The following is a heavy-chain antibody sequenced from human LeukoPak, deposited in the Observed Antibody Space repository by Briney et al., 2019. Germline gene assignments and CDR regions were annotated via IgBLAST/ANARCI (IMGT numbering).Heavy chain of an antibody. Sequence: GGSLRLSCAASGFTFSSYSMNWVRQAPGKGLEWVSSISSSSSYIYYADSVKGRFTVSRDNAKNSLYLQMNSLRAEDTAVYYCARDHQAAAVYDYWGQGTLVTVSS. D-gene: IGHD6-13*01. CDR1: GFTFSSYS. CDR3: ARDHQAAAVYDY. V-gene: IGHV3-21*01. J-gene: IGHJ4*02. CDR2: ISSSSSYI.